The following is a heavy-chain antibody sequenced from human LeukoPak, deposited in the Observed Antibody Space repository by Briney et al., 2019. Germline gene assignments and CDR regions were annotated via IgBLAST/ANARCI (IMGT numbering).Heavy chain of an antibody. Sequence: PGGSLRLSCAASGFTFDDYTMHWVRQAPGKGLEWVSLISWDGGSTYYADSVKGRFTISRDNSKNTLYLQMNSLRAEDTAVYYCARDMAGDRPHYYFDYWGQGTLVTVSS. D-gene: IGHD6-19*01. CDR1: GFTFDDYT. CDR3: ARDMAGDRPHYYFDY. CDR2: ISWDGGST. J-gene: IGHJ4*02. V-gene: IGHV3-43*01.